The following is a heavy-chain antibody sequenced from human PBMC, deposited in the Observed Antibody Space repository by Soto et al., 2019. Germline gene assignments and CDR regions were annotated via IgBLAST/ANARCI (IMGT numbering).Heavy chain of an antibody. J-gene: IGHJ6*02. CDR1: GFTFSSYW. Sequence: EVQLVESGGGLVQPGGSLRLSCATSGFTFSSYWMTWVRQAPGKGLEWVAKITQDGSEKYYVDSVKGRFTISRDNAENSLYLEMNSLRAADTAVFYCARLRVFSYDGMDVWGQGTTVTVSS. D-gene: IGHD3-3*01. CDR3: ARLRVFSYDGMDV. CDR2: ITQDGSEK. V-gene: IGHV3-7*01.